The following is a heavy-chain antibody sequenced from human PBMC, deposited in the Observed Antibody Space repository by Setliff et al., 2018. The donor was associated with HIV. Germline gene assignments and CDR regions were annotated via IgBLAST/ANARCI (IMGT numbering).Heavy chain of an antibody. CDR2: FGYSGSDT. V-gene: IGHV3-23*01. J-gene: IGHJ4*02. CDR1: GFTFYTYA. D-gene: IGHD6-19*01. CDR3: AKPLPTANGWHRVFDF. Sequence: SLRLSCAASGFTFYTYAMSWVRQAPGKGLEWVSTFGYSGSDTYYADSVKGRFTISRDNSKGIPYLQMNSLRVEDTAMYYCAKPLPTANGWHRVFDFWGQGTSVTVSS.